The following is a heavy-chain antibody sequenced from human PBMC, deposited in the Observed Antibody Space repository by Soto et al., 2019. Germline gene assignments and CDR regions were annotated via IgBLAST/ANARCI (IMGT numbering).Heavy chain of an antibody. CDR2: IIPYYNTL. V-gene: IGHV1-69*01. Sequence: QAQVVQSGAEVRKPGSSVKLSCKASEGTFNSYAIAWVRQAPGQGLEWMGGIIPYYNTLNYAQKFQDRVTVTADDSTNTVYIELSSLRSDDTAVYFCASGASRWSPYFFDSWAQGPLVTVSS. CDR3: ASGASRWSPYFFDS. J-gene: IGHJ4*02. D-gene: IGHD6-13*01. CDR1: EGTFNSYA.